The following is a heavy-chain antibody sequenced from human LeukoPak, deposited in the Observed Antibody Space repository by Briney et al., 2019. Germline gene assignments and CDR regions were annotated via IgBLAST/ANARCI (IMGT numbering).Heavy chain of an antibody. Sequence: GGSLRLSCAASGFTFSSYWMHWVRQAPGKGLVWVSRINSDGSSTSYADSVKGRFTISRDNAKNSLYLQMNSLRAEDTAVYCCARRRELLVLYDAFDIWGQGTMVTVSS. CDR3: ARRRELLVLYDAFDI. CDR1: GFTFSSYW. D-gene: IGHD1-26*01. CDR2: INSDGSST. J-gene: IGHJ3*02. V-gene: IGHV3-74*01.